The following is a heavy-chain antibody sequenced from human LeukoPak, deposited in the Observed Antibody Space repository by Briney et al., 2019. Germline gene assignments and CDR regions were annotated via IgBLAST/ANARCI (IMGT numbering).Heavy chain of an antibody. CDR2: MNPNSGNT. Sequence: ASVKVSFKGSGYTLTSYDINWVGQAPGQGLEWMGWMNPNSGNTGYAQKFQGRVTMTRNTSISTAYMELSSLRSEDTAVYYCARAVAGVDYWGQGTLVTVSS. V-gene: IGHV1-8*01. CDR1: GYTLTSYD. CDR3: ARAVAGVDY. J-gene: IGHJ4*02. D-gene: IGHD6-19*01.